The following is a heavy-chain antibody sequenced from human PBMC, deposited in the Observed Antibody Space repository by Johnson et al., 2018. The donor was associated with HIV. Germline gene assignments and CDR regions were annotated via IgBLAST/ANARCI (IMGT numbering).Heavy chain of an antibody. D-gene: IGHD3/OR15-3a*01. Sequence: MQLVESGGGVVQPGRSLRLSCAASGFTFSNYPMNWVRQAPGKGLEWVAVISFDGNNKYYADSVKGRFTISRDNSKNTLYLQMNSLRAVDTAVYYCAKGFFELDDAFDIWGQGTMVTVSS. CDR1: GFTFSNYP. V-gene: IGHV3-30-3*01. J-gene: IGHJ3*02. CDR2: ISFDGNNK. CDR3: AKGFFELDDAFDI.